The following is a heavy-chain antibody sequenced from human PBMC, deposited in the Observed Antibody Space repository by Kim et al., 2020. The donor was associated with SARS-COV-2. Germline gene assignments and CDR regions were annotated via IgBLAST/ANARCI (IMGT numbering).Heavy chain of an antibody. V-gene: IGHV3-7*01. Sequence: GGSLRLSCAASGFTFSSYRMSWVRQAPGKGLEWVANIKQDGSEKYYVDSVKGRFTISRDNAKNSLYLQMNSLRAEDTAVYYCARDRGYCSSTSCYTPYYYYYMDVWGKGTTVTVSS. D-gene: IGHD2-2*02. CDR3: ARDRGYCSSTSCYTPYYYYYMDV. CDR1: GFTFSSYR. J-gene: IGHJ6*03. CDR2: IKQDGSEK.